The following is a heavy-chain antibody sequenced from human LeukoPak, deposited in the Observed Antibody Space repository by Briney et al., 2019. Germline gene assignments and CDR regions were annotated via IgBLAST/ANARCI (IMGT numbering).Heavy chain of an antibody. J-gene: IGHJ4*02. V-gene: IGHV4-59*01. CDR2: IYYSGST. CDR3: ASGGGYGYIFDY. CDR1: GGSISSYY. D-gene: IGHD5-24*01. Sequence: SETLSLTCTVSGGSISSYYWSWIRQPPGKGLEWIGYIYYSGSTNYNPSLKSRVTISVDTSKNQFSLKLSSVTAADTAVYYCASGGGYGYIFDYWGQGTLVTVSS.